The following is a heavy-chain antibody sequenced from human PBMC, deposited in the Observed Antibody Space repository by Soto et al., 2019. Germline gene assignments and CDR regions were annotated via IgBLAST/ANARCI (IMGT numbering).Heavy chain of an antibody. V-gene: IGHV4-31*03. CDR1: GGSISSGGYY. Sequence: QVQLQESGPGLVKPSQTLSLTCTVSGGSISSGGYYWSWIRQHPGKGLEWIGYIYYSGSTYYNPSLKSRVTISVDTSKNQFSLKLSSVTAADTAVYYCARDRRRVTTSHYYGVDVWGQGTTVTVSS. J-gene: IGHJ6*02. CDR3: ARDRRRVTTSHYYGVDV. D-gene: IGHD4-4*01. CDR2: IYYSGST.